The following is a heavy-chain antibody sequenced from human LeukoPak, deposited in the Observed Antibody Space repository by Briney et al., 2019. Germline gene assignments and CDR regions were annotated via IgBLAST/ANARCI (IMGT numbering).Heavy chain of an antibody. CDR3: AKVSDDYGDCFDY. CDR1: GFTFSSYA. Sequence: GVLRLSCAASGFTFSSYAMSWVRQAPGKGLEWVSAISGSGGSTYYAGSVKGRFTISRDNSKNTLYLQMNSLRAEDTAVYYCAKVSDDYGDCFDYWGQGTLVTVSS. CDR2: ISGSGGST. D-gene: IGHD4-17*01. J-gene: IGHJ4*02. V-gene: IGHV3-23*01.